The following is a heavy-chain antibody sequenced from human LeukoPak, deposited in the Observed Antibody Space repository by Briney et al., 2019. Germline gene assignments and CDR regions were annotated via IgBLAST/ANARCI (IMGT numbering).Heavy chain of an antibody. Sequence: GASVKVSCKASGYTFTSYGISWVRQAPGQGLEWMGWISAYNDNTNYAQKLQGRVTMTTDTSTSTAYMELRSLRSDDTAVYYCAREPLTVGGSYFPPLDYWGQGTLVTVSS. D-gene: IGHD3-10*01. CDR3: AREPLTVGGSYFPPLDY. CDR2: ISAYNDNT. CDR1: GYTFTSYG. J-gene: IGHJ4*02. V-gene: IGHV1-18*01.